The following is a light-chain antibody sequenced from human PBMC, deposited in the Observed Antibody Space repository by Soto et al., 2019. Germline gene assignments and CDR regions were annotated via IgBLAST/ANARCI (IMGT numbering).Light chain of an antibody. V-gene: IGKV3-11*01. J-gene: IGKJ4*01. CDR3: QHRSNWPPPLT. CDR2: DAS. Sequence: EIVLTQSPATLSLSPGERATLSCRASQSVSSDLAWYQQKPGQAPRLLSYDASNRATGIPARFSGSGAGTDFTLTTSSLAPQDFAGYYCQHRSNWPPPLTLGGGTKVEIK. CDR1: QSVSSD.